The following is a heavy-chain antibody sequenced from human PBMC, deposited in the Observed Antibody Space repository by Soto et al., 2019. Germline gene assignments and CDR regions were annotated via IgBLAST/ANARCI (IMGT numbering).Heavy chain of an antibody. D-gene: IGHD2-2*01. Sequence: ASVKVSCKASGYTFTNYGISWVRQAPGQGLEWMGWISAYNGNTNYAQKLQGRVTKTTDTSTSKAYMELRSLRSDDTAVYYCARVYTLFVVVTAAGDYYYMDVWGKGTTVTVSS. CDR3: ARVYTLFVVVTAAGDYYYMDV. J-gene: IGHJ6*03. CDR2: ISAYNGNT. CDR1: GYTFTNYG. V-gene: IGHV1-18*01.